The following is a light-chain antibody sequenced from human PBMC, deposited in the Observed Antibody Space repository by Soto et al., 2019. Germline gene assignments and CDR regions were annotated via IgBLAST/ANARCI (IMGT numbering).Light chain of an antibody. J-gene: IGKJ4*01. CDR3: QQTYTTPLT. CDR1: ASITNH. V-gene: IGKV1-39*01. Sequence: DIQMAQSPSSLSAFVGDRVTVTCRASASITNHLSWYQVKPGKAPKLLIYATTALHTGVPSRFSGSGSGTDFALTISSLQPEDSAIYFCQQTYTTPLTFGGGTKVEIK. CDR2: ATT.